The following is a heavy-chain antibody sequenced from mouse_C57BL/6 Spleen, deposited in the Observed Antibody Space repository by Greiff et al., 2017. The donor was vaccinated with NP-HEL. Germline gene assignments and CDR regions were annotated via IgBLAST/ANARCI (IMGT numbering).Heavy chain of an antibody. D-gene: IGHD1-1*01. Sequence: QVQLQQSDAELVKPGASVKISCKVSGYTFTDHTIHWMKQRPEQGLEWIGYIYPRDGSTKYNEKFKGKATLTADKSSSTAYMQLNSLTSEDSAVYICAKYNDNYDGAYAMDYWGQGTSVTVSS. CDR3: AKYNDNYDGAYAMDY. CDR1: GYTFTDHT. V-gene: IGHV1-78*01. J-gene: IGHJ4*01. CDR2: IYPRDGST.